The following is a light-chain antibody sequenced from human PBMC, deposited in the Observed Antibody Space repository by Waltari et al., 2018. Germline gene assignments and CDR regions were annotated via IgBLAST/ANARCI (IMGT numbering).Light chain of an antibody. CDR1: QGVGSD. J-gene: IGKJ1*01. Sequence: AIRLTQSPSSIAASTGDRVTITCRASQGVGSDLAWYQQKSGRAPKLLLYASSSLEAEVPSRFGGSGSGTDFTLTISCLQSEDFASYFCQQYYSYPVTFGQG. CDR3: QQYYSYPVT. CDR2: ASS. V-gene: IGKV1-8*01.